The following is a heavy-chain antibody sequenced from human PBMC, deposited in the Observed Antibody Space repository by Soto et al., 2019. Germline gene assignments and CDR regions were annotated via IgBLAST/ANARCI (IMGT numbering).Heavy chain of an antibody. D-gene: IGHD2-15*01. Sequence: VQLLESGGGLEQPGGSLRLSCAASGFTFSSYAMSWVRQAPGKGLEWVSGVSGSGGSTYYADTVKGRFTISRDNSKNTRDLQMNSLRAEDTAVYYCAKEAWSGGIRSTPRYFDHWGQGILVTVSS. J-gene: IGHJ4*02. CDR3: AKEAWSGGIRSTPRYFDH. V-gene: IGHV3-23*01. CDR1: GFTFSSYA. CDR2: VSGSGGST.